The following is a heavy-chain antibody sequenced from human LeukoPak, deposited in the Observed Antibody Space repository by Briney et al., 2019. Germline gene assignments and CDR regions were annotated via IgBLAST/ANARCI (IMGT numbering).Heavy chain of an antibody. CDR2: IHSDGRST. CDR3: ARGGGTGEFDY. V-gene: IGHV3-74*01. J-gene: IGHJ4*02. D-gene: IGHD7-27*01. Sequence: GGSLXLSCAASGFTFSSYWMHWVRQVPGKGLVWVSRIHSDGRSTTYADSVKGRFTISRDDAKNTLYLQMNSLRAEDMAVYYCARGGGTGEFDYWGQGTLVTVSS. CDR1: GFTFSSYW.